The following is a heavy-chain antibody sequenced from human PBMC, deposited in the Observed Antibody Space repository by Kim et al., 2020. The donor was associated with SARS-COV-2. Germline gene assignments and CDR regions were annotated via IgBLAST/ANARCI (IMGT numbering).Heavy chain of an antibody. CDR3: ARWIRGNTGWGCDH. V-gene: IGHV3-7*01. CDR2: IRPDGSPD. J-gene: IGHJ4*02. CDR1: GFTFETHY. Sequence: GGSLRLSCAASGFTFETHYMTWVRQAPGRGLEWLANIRPDGSPDFYVDSVKGRFTISRDNVNNSLYLQMNSLKVEDTAVYYCARWIRGNTGWGCDHWGPG. D-gene: IGHD3-10*01.